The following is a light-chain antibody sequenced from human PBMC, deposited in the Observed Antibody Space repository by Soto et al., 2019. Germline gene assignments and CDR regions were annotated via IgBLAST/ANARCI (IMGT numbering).Light chain of an antibody. CDR1: QSISSW. V-gene: IGKV1-5*03. J-gene: IGKJ1*01. Sequence: DIQLTHHPSSLSASLGVRVTITFWASQSISSWLAWYQQKPGKAPKTLIYKASSLETGVPSRFSGGGFGTEFILTISSLQPDDFATYWCQHYGGRWTFGHGTKVDI. CDR2: KAS. CDR3: QHYGGRWT.